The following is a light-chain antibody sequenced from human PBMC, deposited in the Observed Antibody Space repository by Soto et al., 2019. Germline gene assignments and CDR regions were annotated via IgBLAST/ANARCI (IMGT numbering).Light chain of an antibody. J-gene: IGLJ2*01. Sequence: QSVLTQPPSVSEAPGQRVTISCTGSSSNIGADYDVHWYQQLPGTAPKLLIFGDTNRPSGVPDRFSGSKSGTSASLAITGLQADDEADYYCQSYDSSLSGSVFGGGTKLTVL. CDR3: QSYDSSLSGSV. CDR1: SSNIGADYD. V-gene: IGLV1-40*01. CDR2: GDT.